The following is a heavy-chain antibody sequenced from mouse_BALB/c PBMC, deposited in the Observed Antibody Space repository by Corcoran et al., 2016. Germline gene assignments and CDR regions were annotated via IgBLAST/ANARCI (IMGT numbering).Heavy chain of an antibody. Sequence: QVTLKESGPGILQPSQTLSLTCSFSGFSLSTPGMGVSWIRQPSGKGLEWLAHIYWDDDKRYNPSLKSRLTISKDTSSNQVFLKITSVDTADTATYYCARRDYGNYDAYWGQGTLVTVSA. CDR3: ARRDYGNYDAY. D-gene: IGHD2-1*01. V-gene: IGHV8-12*01. CDR1: GFSLSTPGMG. CDR2: IYWDDDK. J-gene: IGHJ3*01.